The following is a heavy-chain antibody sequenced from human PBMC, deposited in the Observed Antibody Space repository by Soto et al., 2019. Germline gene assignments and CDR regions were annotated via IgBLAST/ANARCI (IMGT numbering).Heavy chain of an antibody. J-gene: IGHJ5*02. D-gene: IGHD4-17*01. Sequence: QVQLVESGGGVVQPGSSLTLSCVASGFRFSSYGIHWVRQIPGKGLEWVSVISYHGINKYYADSVKGRFTISRDNSKNTVYLQMNRLRGEDTAVYDCAEYSDYGEHEDWFDPWGQGTLVTVSS. CDR2: ISYHGINK. V-gene: IGHV3-30*03. CDR3: AEYSDYGEHEDWFDP. CDR1: GFRFSSYG.